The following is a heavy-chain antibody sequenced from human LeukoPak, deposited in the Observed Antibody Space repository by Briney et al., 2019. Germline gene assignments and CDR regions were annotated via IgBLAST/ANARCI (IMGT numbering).Heavy chain of an antibody. Sequence: ASVKVSCKASGYTFTSYYMHWVRQAPGQGLEWMGIINPSGGSTSYAQKFQGRVTMTRDTSTSTVYMELSSLRSEDTAVYYCARDPAGYFYYYYYYMDVWGKGTTVTVSS. V-gene: IGHV1-46*01. D-gene: IGHD1-1*01. CDR1: GYTFTSYY. CDR3: ARDPAGYFYYYYYYMDV. J-gene: IGHJ6*03. CDR2: INPSGGST.